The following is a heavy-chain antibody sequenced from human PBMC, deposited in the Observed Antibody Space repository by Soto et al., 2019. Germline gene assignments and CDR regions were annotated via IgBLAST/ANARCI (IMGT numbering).Heavy chain of an antibody. CDR1: GGSISSYY. CDR3: ARGPRGYVYYHGMDV. D-gene: IGHD3-10*01. J-gene: IGHJ6*02. V-gene: IGHV4-4*07. CDR2: IDTSGTT. Sequence: SETLSLTCTVSGGSISSYYVSWIRQSAGKGLEWIGRIDTSGTTNYNPSLKSRVTMSVDASKNHFSLNLSSVTAADTAVYYCARGPRGYVYYHGMDVWGQGXTVTVYS.